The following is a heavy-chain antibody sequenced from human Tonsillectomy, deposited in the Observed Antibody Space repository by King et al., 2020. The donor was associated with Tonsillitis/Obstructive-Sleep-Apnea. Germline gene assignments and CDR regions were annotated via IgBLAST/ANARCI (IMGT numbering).Heavy chain of an antibody. CDR2: IIPGGGTT. Sequence: VQLVQSGAEVKKPGASVKVSCKTSGYSFTSYYIHWVHWVRQAHGQGLEWMGIIIPGGGTTSYAQKFQDRVTMTRDTSTSTIYMEMSSLRSEDTAVYYCAIGIAVRDAFDVWGQGTMVTVSS. CDR1: GYSFTSYY. J-gene: IGHJ3*01. CDR3: AIGIAVRDAFDV. V-gene: IGHV1-46*01. D-gene: IGHD6-19*01.